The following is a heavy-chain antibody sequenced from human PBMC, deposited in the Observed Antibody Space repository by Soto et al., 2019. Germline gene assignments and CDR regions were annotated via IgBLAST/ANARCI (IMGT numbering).Heavy chain of an antibody. CDR1: GGSFSGYY. D-gene: IGHD2-2*01. Sequence: SETLSVTCSVYGGSFSGYYWSWIRQPPGKGLEWIGEINHSGSTNYNPSLKSRVTISVDTSKNQFSLKLSSVTAADTAVYYCARGPVVPAAHGDFHICGEGTMVTV. CDR3: ARGPVVPAAHGDFHI. CDR2: INHSGST. J-gene: IGHJ3*02. V-gene: IGHV4-34*01.